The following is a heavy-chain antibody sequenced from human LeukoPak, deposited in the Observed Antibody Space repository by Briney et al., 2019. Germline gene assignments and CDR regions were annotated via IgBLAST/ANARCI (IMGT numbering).Heavy chain of an antibody. J-gene: IGHJ4*02. CDR3: ARSLESLVVMSPLDY. Sequence: ASVTVSYKASGYTFTSYDINWVRQATGQGLEWMGWMNPNSGNTGYAQKFQGRVTITRNTSISTAYMELSSLRSEDTAVYYCARSLESLVVMSPLDYWGQGTLVTVSS. V-gene: IGHV1-8*03. CDR2: MNPNSGNT. CDR1: GYTFTSYD. D-gene: IGHD3-22*01.